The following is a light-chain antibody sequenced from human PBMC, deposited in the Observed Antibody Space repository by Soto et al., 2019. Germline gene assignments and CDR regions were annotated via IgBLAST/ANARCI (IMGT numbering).Light chain of an antibody. V-gene: IGLV2-14*01. CDR1: SSDVGGYNY. J-gene: IGLJ2*01. CDR3: SSYTGSSTLV. Sequence: QSVLTQPASGSGSPGQSITISCTGTSSDVGGYNYVSWYQQHPGKAPKLMIYDVSNRPSGVSNRFSGSKSGNTASLTISGLQAEDEADYYCSSYTGSSTLVFGGGTKLTVL. CDR2: DVS.